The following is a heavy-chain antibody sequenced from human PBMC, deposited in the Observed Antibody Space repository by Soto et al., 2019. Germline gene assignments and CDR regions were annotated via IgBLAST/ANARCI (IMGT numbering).Heavy chain of an antibody. D-gene: IGHD3-22*01. CDR2: IYYSGST. V-gene: IGHV4-39*01. CDR3: ARHLAYYYDSSGYYYFNWFDP. Sequence: ASETLSLTCTVSGGSISSSSYYWGWIRQPPGKGLEWIGSIYYSGSTYYNPSLKSRVTISVDTSKNQFSLKLSSVTAADTAVYYCARHLAYYYDSSGYYYFNWFDPWGQGTLVTVSS. CDR1: GGSISSSSYY. J-gene: IGHJ5*02.